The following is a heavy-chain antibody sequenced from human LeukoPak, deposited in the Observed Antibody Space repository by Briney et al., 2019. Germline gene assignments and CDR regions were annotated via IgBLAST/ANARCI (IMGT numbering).Heavy chain of an antibody. J-gene: IGHJ4*02. Sequence: ASVKVSCKASGYTLISYGINWVRHAPGQGLEWLGWITPYNGNTNYAQKFQGRVTMTRDMSTSTVYMELSSLRSEDTAVYYCARDSIAVAGKDYWGQGTLVTVSP. D-gene: IGHD6-19*01. V-gene: IGHV1-18*01. CDR1: GYTLISYG. CDR2: ITPYNGNT. CDR3: ARDSIAVAGKDY.